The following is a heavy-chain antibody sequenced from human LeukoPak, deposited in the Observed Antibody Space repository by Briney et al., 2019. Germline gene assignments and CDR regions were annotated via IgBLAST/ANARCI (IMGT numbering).Heavy chain of an antibody. CDR1: GDSLIVDY. D-gene: IGHD2-8*01. Sequence: PSETLSLTCTASGDSLIVDYWCWIRQPPGKGLELIGFISYSGSTTYNPSLKSRVTISVDTSRSRFSLKLTSVTASETTVYCCARLGSNNGWYWHFDVWGRGTLVTVSS. CDR3: ARLGSNNGWYWHFDV. V-gene: IGHV4-59*08. J-gene: IGHJ2*01. CDR2: ISYSGST.